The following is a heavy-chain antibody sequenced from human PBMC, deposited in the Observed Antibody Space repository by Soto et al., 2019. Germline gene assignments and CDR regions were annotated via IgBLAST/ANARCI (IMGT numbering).Heavy chain of an antibody. D-gene: IGHD3-3*01. Sequence: PLETLSLTCTVSGGSISSGDYYWSWIRQPPGKGLEWIGYIFYSGSTYYNPSLKSRVTISVDTSKNQFSLKLTSVTAADTAVYYCARGRFLEWLLSGWFDPWGQGTLVTVSS. J-gene: IGHJ5*02. CDR2: IFYSGST. CDR3: ARGRFLEWLLSGWFDP. V-gene: IGHV4-30-4*01. CDR1: GGSISSGDYY.